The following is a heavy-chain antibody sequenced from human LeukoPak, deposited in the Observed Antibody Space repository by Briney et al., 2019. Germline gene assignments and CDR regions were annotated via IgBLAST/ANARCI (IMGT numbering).Heavy chain of an antibody. J-gene: IGHJ4*02. Sequence: GGSLRLSCAASGFTFSSYAMSWVRQAPGKGLEWVSAISGSGGSTYYADSVKGRFTISRDNPKNTLYLQMNSLRAEDTAVYYCAKTGGSQLVKYYFDYWGQGTLVTVSS. V-gene: IGHV3-23*01. CDR3: AKTGGSQLVKYYFDY. CDR1: GFTFSSYA. CDR2: ISGSGGST. D-gene: IGHD6-13*01.